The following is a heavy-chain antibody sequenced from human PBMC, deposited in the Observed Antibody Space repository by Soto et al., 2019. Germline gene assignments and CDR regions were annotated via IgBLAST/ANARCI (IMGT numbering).Heavy chain of an antibody. D-gene: IGHD3-22*01. CDR3: ARDYYDSSGPPGFLYYYYYGMDV. CDR1: GGTFSSYT. Sequence: SVKVSCKASGGTFSSYTISWVRRAPGQGLERMGRIIPILGIANYAQKFQGRVTITADKSTSTAYMELSSLRSEDTAVYYCARDYYDSSGPPGFLYYYYYGMDVWGQGTTVTVSS. J-gene: IGHJ6*02. CDR2: IIPILGIA. V-gene: IGHV1-69*04.